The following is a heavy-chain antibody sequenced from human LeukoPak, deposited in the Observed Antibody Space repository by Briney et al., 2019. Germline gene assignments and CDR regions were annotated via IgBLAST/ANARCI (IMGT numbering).Heavy chain of an antibody. V-gene: IGHV3-30*02. J-gene: IGHJ4*02. CDR3: AKDESYYYDNSGLD. Sequence: PGGSLRLSCTTSRSIFSSYGMHWVRQAPGKGLEWVAFIGYDGKTKYYTDSAKGRFTISRDNSKKTLFLQMNSLRPEDTAVYYCAKDESYYYDNSGLDWGQGTLVTVSS. D-gene: IGHD3-22*01. CDR2: IGYDGKTK. CDR1: RSIFSSYG.